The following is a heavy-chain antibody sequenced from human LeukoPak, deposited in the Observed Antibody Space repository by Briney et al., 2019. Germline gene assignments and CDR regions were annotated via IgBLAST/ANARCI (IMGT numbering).Heavy chain of an antibody. CDR1: GYIFITYY. CDR3: ASVRGYSGYELDY. D-gene: IGHD5-12*01. V-gene: IGHV7-4-1*02. CDR2: INTNTGNP. Sequence: ASVKVSCKASGYIFITYYIHWVRQAPGRGLEWMGWINTNTGNPTYAQGFTGRFVFSLDTSVSTAYLQISSLKAEDTAVYYCASVRGYSGYELDYWGQGTLVTVSS. J-gene: IGHJ4*02.